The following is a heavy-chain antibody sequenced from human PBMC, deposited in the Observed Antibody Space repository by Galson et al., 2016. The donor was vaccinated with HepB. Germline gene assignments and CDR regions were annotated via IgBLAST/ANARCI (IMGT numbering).Heavy chain of an antibody. CDR3: ARGNQWLKYYCYGMDV. CDR1: GGSFSGYY. CDR2: INHSGDS. Sequence: LSLTCAVYGGSFSGYYWSWIRQPPGKGLEWIGEINHSGDSEYNPSLKSPITTSIDTSKNQFSLKLSSVTAADTAVYYCARGNQWLKYYCYGMDVWGQGTTVTVSS. D-gene: IGHD6-19*01. J-gene: IGHJ6*02. V-gene: IGHV4-34*01.